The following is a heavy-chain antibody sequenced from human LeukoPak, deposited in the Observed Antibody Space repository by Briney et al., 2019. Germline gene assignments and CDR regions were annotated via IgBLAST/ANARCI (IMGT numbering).Heavy chain of an antibody. J-gene: IGHJ4*02. V-gene: IGHV4-31*03. Sequence: SQTLSLTCTVSGASISSDAYYWSWIRQHPEKGLQWIGYIYFSGTTYPNPSLKSRVTIAVDMSNSHFSLKLRSVTAADTAVYYCARDRTGYFFDDWGQGTLVTVSS. CDR3: ARDRTGYFFDD. CDR2: IYFSGTT. CDR1: GASISSDAYY.